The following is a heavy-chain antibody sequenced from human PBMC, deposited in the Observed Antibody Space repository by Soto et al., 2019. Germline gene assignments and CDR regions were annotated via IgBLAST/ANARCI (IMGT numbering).Heavy chain of an antibody. J-gene: IGHJ6*02. CDR3: ASSQVAGMGEYYSGVDV. V-gene: IGHV3-48*02. Sequence: GGSLRLSCAASGFTFSSYSMNWVRQAPGKGLEWVSYISSSSSTIYYADSVKGLFTISRDNARNSLYLQMNSLRDEDTAVYYCASSQVAGMGEYYSGVDVWGQGTTVNVSS. CDR2: ISSSSSTI. CDR1: GFTFSSYS. D-gene: IGHD6-19*01.